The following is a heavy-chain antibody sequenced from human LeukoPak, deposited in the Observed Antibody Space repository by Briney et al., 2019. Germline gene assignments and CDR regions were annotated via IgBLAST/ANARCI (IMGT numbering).Heavy chain of an antibody. CDR3: ARTVTTVRGVGVPSFRSPHWYFDL. CDR1: GDSVSSNSAA. Sequence: SQTLSLTCAISGDSVSSNSAAWNWIRQSPSRGLEWLGRTYYRSKWYNDYAVSVKSRITINPDTSKNQFSLQLNSVTPEDTAVYYCARTVTTVRGVGVPSFRSPHWYFDLWGRGTLVTVSS. CDR2: TYYRSKWYN. J-gene: IGHJ2*01. V-gene: IGHV6-1*01. D-gene: IGHD4-17*01.